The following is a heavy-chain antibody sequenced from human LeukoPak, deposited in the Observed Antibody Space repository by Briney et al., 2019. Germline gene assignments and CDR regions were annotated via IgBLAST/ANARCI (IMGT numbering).Heavy chain of an antibody. D-gene: IGHD3-3*01. Sequence: SETLSLTCTVSGGPISSYYWSWIRQPAGKGLEWIGRIYTTGSTDYNPSLKSRVTLSVDTSKNQFSLTLRSVTAADTAVYYCARDPIHYFWSSAYSSDDFWGQGTLVTISS. V-gene: IGHV4-4*07. CDR1: GGPISSYY. J-gene: IGHJ4*02. CDR3: ARDPIHYFWSSAYSSDDF. CDR2: IYTTGST.